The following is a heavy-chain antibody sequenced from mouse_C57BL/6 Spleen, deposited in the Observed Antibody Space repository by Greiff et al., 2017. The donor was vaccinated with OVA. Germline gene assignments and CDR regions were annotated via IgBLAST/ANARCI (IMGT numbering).Heavy chain of an antibody. Sequence: VKLMESGPGLVQPSQSLSITCTVSGFSLTSYGVHWVRQSPGKGLEWLGVIWSGGSTDYNAAFISRLSISKDNSKSQVFFKMNSLQADDTAIYYCARYYDYDSWFAYWGQGTLVTVSA. D-gene: IGHD2-4*01. CDR2: IWSGGST. J-gene: IGHJ3*01. CDR3: ARYYDYDSWFAY. V-gene: IGHV2-2*01. CDR1: GFSLTSYG.